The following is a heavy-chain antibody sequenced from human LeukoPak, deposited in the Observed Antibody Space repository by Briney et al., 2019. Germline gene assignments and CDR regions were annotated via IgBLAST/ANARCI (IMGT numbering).Heavy chain of an antibody. CDR1: GGSISSSSYY. D-gene: IGHD3-22*01. CDR3: ARHRDSSGYYGYNWFDP. Sequence: SETLSLTCTVSGGSISSSSYYWGWLRQPPGKGLEWIGSIYYSGSTYYNPSLKSRVTISVDTSKNQFSLKLSSVTAADTAVYYCARHRDSSGYYGYNWFDPWGQGTLVTVSS. V-gene: IGHV4-39*01. J-gene: IGHJ5*02. CDR2: IYYSGST.